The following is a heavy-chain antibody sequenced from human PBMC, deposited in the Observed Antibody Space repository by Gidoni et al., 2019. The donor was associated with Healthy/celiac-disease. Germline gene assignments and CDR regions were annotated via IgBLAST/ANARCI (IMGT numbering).Heavy chain of an antibody. V-gene: IGHV3-23*04. CDR2: SSGSGGST. CDR3: AKGSGYSGYDGMGFDY. CDR1: GFTFSSYA. J-gene: IGHJ4*02. D-gene: IGHD5-12*01. Sequence: EVQLVESGGGLVQPGGSLRLSCAAPGFTFSSYAMSWVRQAPGKGLEWVSGSSGSGGSTYYADSVKGRFTISRDNSKNTLYLQMNSLRAEDTAVYYCAKGSGYSGYDGMGFDYWGQGTLVTVSS.